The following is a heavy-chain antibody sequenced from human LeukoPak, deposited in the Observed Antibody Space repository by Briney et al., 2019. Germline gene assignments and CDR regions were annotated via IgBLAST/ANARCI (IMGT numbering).Heavy chain of an antibody. D-gene: IGHD2-2*01. Sequence: PGGSLRLSCAASGFTFSSYSMNWVRQAPGKGLEWVSYISSSSSTIYYADSVKGRFTISRDSAKNSLYLQMNSLRAEDTAVYYCARDLHVVVPAAIAGWFDPWGQGTLVTVSS. V-gene: IGHV3-48*01. CDR1: GFTFSSYS. CDR2: ISSSSSTI. CDR3: ARDLHVVVPAAIAGWFDP. J-gene: IGHJ5*02.